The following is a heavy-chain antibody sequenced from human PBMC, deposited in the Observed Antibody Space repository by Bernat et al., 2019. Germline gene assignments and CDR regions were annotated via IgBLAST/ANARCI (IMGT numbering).Heavy chain of an antibody. J-gene: IGHJ4*02. CDR3: ARDFLRERWLHRLDY. V-gene: IGHV3-30-3*01. D-gene: IGHD5-24*01. Sequence: QVQLVESGGGVVQPGRSLRLSCAASGFTFSSYAMHWVRQAPGKGLEWVVVISYDGSNKYYADSVKGRFTISRDNSENTLYLQMNSLRAEDTAVYYCARDFLRERWLHRLDYWGQGTLVTVSS. CDR2: ISYDGSNK. CDR1: GFTFSSYA.